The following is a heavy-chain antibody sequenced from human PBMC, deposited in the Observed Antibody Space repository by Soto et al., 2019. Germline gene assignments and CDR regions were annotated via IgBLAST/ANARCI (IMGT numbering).Heavy chain of an antibody. J-gene: IGHJ6*02. V-gene: IGHV4-30-2*01. CDR2: IYHSGST. CDR1: GGSISSGGYS. Sequence: QLQLQESGSGLVKPSQTLSLTCAVSGGSISSGGYSWSWIRQPPGKGLEWIGYIYHSGSTYYNPSLKSRVTIYVDRYKNQFSPKLSSVTAADTAVYYCARVYGSGSYSYGMDVCGQGTTVTVSS. D-gene: IGHD3-10*01. CDR3: ARVYGSGSYSYGMDV.